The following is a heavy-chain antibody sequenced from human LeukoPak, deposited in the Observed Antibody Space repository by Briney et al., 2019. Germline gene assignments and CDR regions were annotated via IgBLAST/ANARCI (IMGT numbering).Heavy chain of an antibody. V-gene: IGHV3-53*01. CDR3: ARCGGYEGYAFDI. CDR2: IYSGGST. J-gene: IGHJ3*02. D-gene: IGHD5-12*01. CDR1: GFTVSSNY. Sequence: GGSLRLSCAVSGFTVSSNYMSWVRQAPGKGLEWVSVIYSGGSTYYADSVKGRFTIPRDNSKNTLYLQMNSLRAEDTAVYYCARCGGYEGYAFDIWGQGTMVTVSS.